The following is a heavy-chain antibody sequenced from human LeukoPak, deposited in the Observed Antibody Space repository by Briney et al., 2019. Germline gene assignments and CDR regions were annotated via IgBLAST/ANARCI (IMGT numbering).Heavy chain of an antibody. CDR1: GFTFSSYG. CDR2: IRYDGSNK. Sequence: GGSLRLSCAASGFTFSSYGMHWVRQAPGKGLEWVAFIRYDGSNKYYADSVKGRFSISRDNSKNTLYLQMNSLRAEDTAVYYCAKELTAAGTLVFDYWGQGTLVTVSS. CDR3: AKELTAAGTLVFDY. V-gene: IGHV3-30*02. D-gene: IGHD6-13*01. J-gene: IGHJ4*02.